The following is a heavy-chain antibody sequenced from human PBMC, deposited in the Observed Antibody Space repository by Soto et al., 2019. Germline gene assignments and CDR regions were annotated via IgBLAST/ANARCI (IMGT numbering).Heavy chain of an antibody. J-gene: IGHJ6*04. Sequence: GGSLRLSCAASGFTFSSYAMSWVRQAPGKGLEWVSAISGSGGSTYYADSVKGRFTISRDNSKNTLYLQMNSLRAEDTAVYYCAKDLRKQTEFSVTDVWGKGTTVTVSS. CDR3: AKDLRKQTEFSVTDV. V-gene: IGHV3-23*01. CDR1: GFTFSSYA. CDR2: ISGSGGST. D-gene: IGHD3-10*01.